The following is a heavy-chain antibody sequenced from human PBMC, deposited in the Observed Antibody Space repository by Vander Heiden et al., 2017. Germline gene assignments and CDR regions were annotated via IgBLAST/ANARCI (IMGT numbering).Heavy chain of an antibody. D-gene: IGHD3-16*01. V-gene: IGHV3-48*02. CDR2: ISSSSSTI. Sequence: EVQLVESGGGLVQPGGSLGLSCTASGFNFSSYSMNWVRQAPGKGLELVSYISSSSSTIYYADSVKGRFTISRDNAKNSLYLQMNSLRDEDTAVYYCARDTAVGGIPKYAFDIWGQGTMVTVSS. J-gene: IGHJ3*02. CDR1: GFNFSSYS. CDR3: ARDTAVGGIPKYAFDI.